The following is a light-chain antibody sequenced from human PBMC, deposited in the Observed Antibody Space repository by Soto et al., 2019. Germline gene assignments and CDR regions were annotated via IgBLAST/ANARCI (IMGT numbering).Light chain of an antibody. Sequence: EVVLTQSTDTLSFPPGEGATLSCRASQSISSYLAWYQQKPGQAPRLLIYDASSRATGIPARFSGSGSGTDFTLTISSLEPEDFAVYYCQQLTDWPPQWTFGQGTKVDIK. V-gene: IGKV3-11*01. CDR1: QSISSY. J-gene: IGKJ1*01. CDR2: DAS. CDR3: QQLTDWPPQWT.